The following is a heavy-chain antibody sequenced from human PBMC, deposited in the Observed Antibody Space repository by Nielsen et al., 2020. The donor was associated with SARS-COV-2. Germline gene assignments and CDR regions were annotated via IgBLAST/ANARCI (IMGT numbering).Heavy chain of an antibody. D-gene: IGHD6-13*01. CDR3: ARDIPLAAAGYSRDDY. CDR2: ISYDGSNK. CDR1: GFTFSSYG. J-gene: IGHJ4*02. Sequence: GGSLRLSCAASGFTFSSYGMHWVRQAPGKGLEWVAVISYDGSNKYYADSVKGRFTISRDNSKNTLYLQMNSLRAEDTAVYYCARDIPLAAAGYSRDDYWGQGTLVTVSS. V-gene: IGHV3-30*03.